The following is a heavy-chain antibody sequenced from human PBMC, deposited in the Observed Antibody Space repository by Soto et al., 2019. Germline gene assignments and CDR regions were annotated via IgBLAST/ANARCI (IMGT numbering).Heavy chain of an antibody. CDR2: IIPILGIA. V-gene: IGHV1-69*04. CDR1: GGTFSSYT. CDR3: AREIARGYSGYDWGGYFDY. D-gene: IGHD5-12*01. J-gene: IGHJ4*02. Sequence: ASVKVSCKASGGTFSSYTISWVRQAPGQGLEWMGRIIPILGIANYAQKFQGRVTITADKSTSTAYMELSSLRSEDTAVYYCAREIARGYSGYDWGGYFDYWGQGTLVTVSS.